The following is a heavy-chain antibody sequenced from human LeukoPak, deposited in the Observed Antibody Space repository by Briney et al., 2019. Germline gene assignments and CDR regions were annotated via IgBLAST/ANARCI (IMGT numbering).Heavy chain of an antibody. Sequence: GGSLRLSCAASGFTFSRYVMTWVRQAPGKGLEWVSSISASGDSTFHADSVKGRFAISRDNSKNTLYLQMNNLRAEDTALYYCANDGSSRPFDYWGQGTLVTASS. D-gene: IGHD6-6*01. V-gene: IGHV3-23*01. CDR3: ANDGSSRPFDY. CDR2: ISASGDST. J-gene: IGHJ4*02. CDR1: GFTFSRYV.